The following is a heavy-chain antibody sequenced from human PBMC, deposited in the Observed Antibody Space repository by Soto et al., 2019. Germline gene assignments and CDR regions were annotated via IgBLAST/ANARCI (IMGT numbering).Heavy chain of an antibody. D-gene: IGHD3-22*01. CDR2: INHSGST. J-gene: IGHJ6*02. CDR3: ARGGHYYDSSGYYYQVYYYGMDV. Sequence: SETLSLTCAVYGGSFSGYYWSWIRQPPGKWLEWIGEINHSGSTNYNPSLKSRVAISVDTSKNQFSLKLSSVTAADTAVYYCARGGHYYDSSGYYYQVYYYGMDVWGQGXTVTVYS. CDR1: GGSFSGYY. V-gene: IGHV4-34*01.